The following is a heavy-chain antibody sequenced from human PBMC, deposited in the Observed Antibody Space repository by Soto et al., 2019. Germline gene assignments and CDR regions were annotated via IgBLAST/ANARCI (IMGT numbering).Heavy chain of an antibody. D-gene: IGHD3-22*01. V-gene: IGHV4-31*03. J-gene: IGHJ4*02. Sequence: SETLSLTCTVSGGSISSGGYYWSWLRQHPGKGLEWIGYIYYSGRTYYNPSLKSRVTISVDTSKNQFSLKLSSVTAADTAVYYCARAQSTDYYDSSGYPDYWGQGTLVTVSS. CDR1: GGSISSGGYY. CDR2: IYYSGRT. CDR3: ARAQSTDYYDSSGYPDY.